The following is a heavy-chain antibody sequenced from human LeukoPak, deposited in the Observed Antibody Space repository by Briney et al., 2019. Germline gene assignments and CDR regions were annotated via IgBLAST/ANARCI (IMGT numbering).Heavy chain of an antibody. CDR1: GFNFTGYW. V-gene: IGHV3-74*01. CDR2: LYSDGRSL. CDR3: AKGIAYSSSWYDY. Sequence: GGSLRLSCAGYGFNFTGYWMHWVRQTPGKGLVWISRLYSDGRSLTYADSVKGRFTISRDNSKNTLYLQMNSLRAEDTAVYYCAKGIAYSSSWYDYWGQGTLVTVSS. J-gene: IGHJ4*02. D-gene: IGHD6-13*01.